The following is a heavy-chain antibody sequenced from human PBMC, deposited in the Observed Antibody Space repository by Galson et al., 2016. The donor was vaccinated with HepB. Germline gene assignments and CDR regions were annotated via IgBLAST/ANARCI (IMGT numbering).Heavy chain of an antibody. D-gene: IGHD4-23*01. Sequence: SETLSLTCAISGGSISNAYWWSWLRLPPGKGLEYIGQISPTGATNYNPSFRGRVTISLDSSNSRFSLISEDTAVYYCARDRTYGVNSYFDYWGQGTLVTVSS. CDR3: ARDRTYGVNSYFDY. J-gene: IGHJ4*02. CDR2: ISPTGAT. CDR1: GGSISNAYW. V-gene: IGHV4-4*02.